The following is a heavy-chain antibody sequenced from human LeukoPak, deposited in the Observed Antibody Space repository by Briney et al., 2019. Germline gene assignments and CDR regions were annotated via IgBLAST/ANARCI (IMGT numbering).Heavy chain of an antibody. CDR2: INLNGGST. CDR3: ARAASYGAFNI. J-gene: IGHJ3*02. V-gene: IGHV1-46*01. D-gene: IGHD1-26*01. Sequence: ASVKVSCKASGYTFTNYYVHWVRQVPGQGLEWMGIINLNGGSTSYAQKFQGRVTMARDTSTSTVYMGLSSLRSEDTAIFYCARAASYGAFNIWAKGQRSPSLQ. CDR1: GYTFTNYY.